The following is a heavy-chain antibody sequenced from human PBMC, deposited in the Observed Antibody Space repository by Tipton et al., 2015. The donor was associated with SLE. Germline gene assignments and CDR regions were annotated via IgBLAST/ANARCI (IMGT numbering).Heavy chain of an antibody. CDR2: IYYSGST. CDR3: ARRLTRYSGYDYFDY. D-gene: IGHD5-12*01. J-gene: IGHJ4*02. CDR1: GGSISGSY. V-gene: IGHV4-59*08. Sequence: TLSLTCSVSGGSISGSYWSWIRQPPGKGLEWIGYIYYSGSTNYNPSLKSRVTISVDTSKNQFSLKLSSVTAADTAMYYCARRLTRYSGYDYFDYWGQGTLVTVSS.